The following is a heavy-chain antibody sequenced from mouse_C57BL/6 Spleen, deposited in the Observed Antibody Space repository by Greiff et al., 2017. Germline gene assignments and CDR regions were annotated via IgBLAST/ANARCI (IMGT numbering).Heavy chain of an antibody. J-gene: IGHJ4*01. CDR3: ARRLTTVEIYYAMDY. CDR1: GFTFSDYG. D-gene: IGHD1-1*01. CDR2: ISSGSSTI. V-gene: IGHV5-17*01. Sequence: EVKLMESGGGLVKPGGSLKLSCAASGFTFSDYGMHWVRQAPEKGLEWVAYISSGSSTIYYADTVKGRFTISRDNAKNTLFLQMTSLRSEDTAMYYCARRLTTVEIYYAMDYWGQGTSVTVSS.